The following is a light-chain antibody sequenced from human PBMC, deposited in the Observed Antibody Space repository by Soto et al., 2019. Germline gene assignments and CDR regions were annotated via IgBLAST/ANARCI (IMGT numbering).Light chain of an antibody. Sequence: DIQMTQSPSSLSAYVGDRVTITCRASQAISNYLAWYQQKPGKVPKLLIYAASTLQSGVPSRFSGSGSGTEFTLTISSLQPEDVATYYCQKYNIAPWTFGQGTKVEIK. J-gene: IGKJ1*01. CDR2: AAS. CDR1: QAISNY. V-gene: IGKV1-27*01. CDR3: QKYNIAPWT.